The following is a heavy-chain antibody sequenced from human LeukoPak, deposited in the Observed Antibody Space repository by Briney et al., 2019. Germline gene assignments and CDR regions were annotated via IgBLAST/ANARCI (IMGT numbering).Heavy chain of an antibody. CDR2: IYHSGST. CDR3: ARVPTVVTPGRPNYFDY. V-gene: IGHV4-30-2*01. D-gene: IGHD4-23*01. CDR1: GGSISSGGYY. J-gene: IGHJ4*02. Sequence: QTLSLTCTVSGGSISSGGYYWGWVRQPPGRGLEWIGYIYHSGSTYYNPSLKSRVTISVDRSKNQFSLKLSSVTAADTAVYYCARVPTVVTPGRPNYFDYWGQGTLVTVSS.